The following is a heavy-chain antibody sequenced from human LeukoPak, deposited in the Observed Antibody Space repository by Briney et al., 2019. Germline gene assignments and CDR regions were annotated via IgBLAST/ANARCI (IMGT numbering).Heavy chain of an antibody. CDR3: ARDFTAAGTYYGMDV. CDR1: GGTFSSYA. J-gene: IGHJ6*02. CDR2: IIPIFGTA. D-gene: IGHD6-13*01. V-gene: IGHV1-69*01. Sequence: SVKVSCKASGGTFSSYAISWVRQAPGQGREWMGGIIPIFGTANYAQKFQGRVTITADESASTAYMELSSLRSEDTAVYYWARDFTAAGTYYGMDVWGQGTTVTVSS.